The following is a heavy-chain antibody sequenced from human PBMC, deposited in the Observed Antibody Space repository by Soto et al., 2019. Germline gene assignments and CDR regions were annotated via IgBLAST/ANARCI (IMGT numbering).Heavy chain of an antibody. CDR1: GFTFSSYG. CDR2: ISYDGSNK. V-gene: IGHV3-30*18. J-gene: IGHJ6*02. CDR3: AKGIVGATRAYYYYYGMDV. Sequence: QVQLVESGGGVVQPGRSLRLSCAASGFTFSSYGMHWVRQAPGKGLEWVAVISYDGSNKYYADSVKGRFTISRDNSKNTLYLQMNSLRAEDTAVYYCAKGIVGATRAYYYYYGMDVWGQGTTVTVS. D-gene: IGHD1-26*01.